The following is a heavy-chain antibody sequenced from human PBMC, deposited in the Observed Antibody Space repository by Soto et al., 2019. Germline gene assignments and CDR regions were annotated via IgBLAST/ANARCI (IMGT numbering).Heavy chain of an antibody. CDR2: ISAYNGNT. Sequence: ASVKVSCKASGYTFTSYGISWVRQAPGQGLEWMGWISAYNGNTNYAQKFQGRVTMTTDTSISTAYMELSRLRSDDTAVYYCARGGTGTIFAEAGGLAPFDYWGQGTLVTVSS. D-gene: IGHD1-7*01. J-gene: IGHJ4*02. CDR3: ARGGTGTIFAEAGGLAPFDY. V-gene: IGHV1-18*01. CDR1: GYTFTSYG.